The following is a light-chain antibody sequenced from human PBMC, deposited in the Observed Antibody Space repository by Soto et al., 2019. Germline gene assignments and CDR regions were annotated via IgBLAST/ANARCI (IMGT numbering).Light chain of an antibody. CDR1: QSVSSY. CDR3: QQRSNWPELT. Sequence: EIVLTQSPATLSLSPGERATLSCRASQSVSSYLAWYQQKPGQAHRLLIYDASNRATGIPARFSGSGSGTDFTLTISSLEPEDFAVYYCQQRSNWPELTFGGGTKVEIK. J-gene: IGKJ4*01. CDR2: DAS. V-gene: IGKV3-11*01.